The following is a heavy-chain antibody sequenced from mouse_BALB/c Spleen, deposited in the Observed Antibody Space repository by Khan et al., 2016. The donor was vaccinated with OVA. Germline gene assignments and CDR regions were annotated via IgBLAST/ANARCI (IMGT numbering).Heavy chain of an antibody. Sequence: VQLKESGPGLVKPSQSLSLTCTVTGYSITSDYAWNWIRQFPGNKLEWMGYISYSGSTNYNPSLKSRISNTRDTSKNQFFLQFNSVTTEDTATYYCARDGSRYNYAMDYWGQGTSVTVSS. CDR3: ARDGSRYNYAMDY. J-gene: IGHJ4*01. CDR1: GYSITSDYA. V-gene: IGHV3-2*02. CDR2: ISYSGST. D-gene: IGHD2-3*01.